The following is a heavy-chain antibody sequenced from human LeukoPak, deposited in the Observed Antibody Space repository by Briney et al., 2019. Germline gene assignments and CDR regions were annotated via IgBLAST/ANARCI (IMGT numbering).Heavy chain of an antibody. CDR1: GYTLTELS. V-gene: IGHV1-24*01. D-gene: IGHD3-22*01. Sequence: ASVKVSCKVSGYTLTELSMHWVRQAPGKGLEWMGGFDPEDGETIYAQKFQGRVTMTEDTSTDTAYMELSSLRSEDTAVYYCATYCYDSSGYYYVGYWGQGTLVTVSS. CDR2: FDPEDGET. CDR3: ATYCYDSSGYYYVGY. J-gene: IGHJ4*02.